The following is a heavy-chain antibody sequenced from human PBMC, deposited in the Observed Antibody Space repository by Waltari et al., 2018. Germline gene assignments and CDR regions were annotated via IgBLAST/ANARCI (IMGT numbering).Heavy chain of an antibody. V-gene: IGHV4-4*07. J-gene: IGHJ5*02. D-gene: IGHD3-22*01. CDR3: ARDVGLVTYYDSSGYRNWFDP. CDR2: IYTSGST. Sequence: WIGRIYTSGSTNYNPSLKSRVTMSVDTSKNQFSLKLSSVTAADTAVYYCARDVGLVTYYDSSGYRNWFDPWGQGTLVTVSS.